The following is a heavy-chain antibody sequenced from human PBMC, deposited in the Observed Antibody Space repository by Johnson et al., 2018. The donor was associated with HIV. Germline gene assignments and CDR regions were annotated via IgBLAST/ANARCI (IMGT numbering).Heavy chain of an antibody. J-gene: IGHJ3*02. Sequence: VQLVESGGGLVQPGGSLRLSCAASGFTFSDYYMSWVRQAPGKGLEWVSIIYSGGSTYYADSVKGRFTISRDNSKNSLYLQLNSLRAGDTAVYYCVRDAGPEGFHPWGAFDIWGQGTMVTVSS. CDR3: VRDAGPEGFHPWGAFDI. CDR2: IYSGGST. CDR1: GFTFSDYY. V-gene: IGHV3-66*01. D-gene: IGHD7-27*01.